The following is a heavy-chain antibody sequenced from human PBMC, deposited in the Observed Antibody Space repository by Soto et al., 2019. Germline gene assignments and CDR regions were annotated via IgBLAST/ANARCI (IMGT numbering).Heavy chain of an antibody. J-gene: IGHJ4*02. Sequence: QVQLVESGGGVVQPGRSLRLSCAASGFTFSSYGMHWVRQAPGKGLEWVAVIWYDGSNKYYADSVKGRFTISRDNSKNTLYLQMNSLRAEDTAVYYCARAKAAAGYFDYWGQGTLVTVSS. D-gene: IGHD6-13*01. CDR1: GFTFSSYG. V-gene: IGHV3-33*01. CDR3: ARAKAAAGYFDY. CDR2: IWYDGSNK.